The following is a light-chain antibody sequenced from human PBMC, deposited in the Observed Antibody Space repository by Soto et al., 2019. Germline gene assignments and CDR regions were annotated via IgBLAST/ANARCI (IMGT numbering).Light chain of an antibody. Sequence: QSVLTQPPSASGTPGQRVTISCSGSSSNIGINTVNWYQQLPGTAPKLLIYSNNQRPSGVPDRFSGSKSGTSASLAISGLQSEDEADYYCAAWDESLNGYVFGTGTKVTVL. CDR1: SSNIGINT. CDR2: SNN. J-gene: IGLJ1*01. CDR3: AAWDESLNGYV. V-gene: IGLV1-44*01.